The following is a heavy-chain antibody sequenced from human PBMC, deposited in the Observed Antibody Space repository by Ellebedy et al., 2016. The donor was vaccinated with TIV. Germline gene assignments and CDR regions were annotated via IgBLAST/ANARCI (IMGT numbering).Heavy chain of an antibody. CDR1: RFTFSNYT. CDR3: ARGYLQFCTNGLCYTGFGIDY. CDR2: ISFHENNK. V-gene: IGHV3-30-3*01. Sequence: PGGSLRLSCAASRFTFSNYTMHWVRQAPGKGLEWVAFISFHENNKFYADSVQGRFTISRDNSKNTLYLQMNRLRTEDTAVYYCARGYLQFCTNGLCYTGFGIDYWGQGTLVTGSS. J-gene: IGHJ4*02. D-gene: IGHD2-8*01.